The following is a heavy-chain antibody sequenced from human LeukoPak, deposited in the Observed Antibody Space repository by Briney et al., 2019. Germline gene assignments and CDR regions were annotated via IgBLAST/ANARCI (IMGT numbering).Heavy chain of an antibody. J-gene: IGHJ4*02. D-gene: IGHD1-26*01. CDR2: INQGEGEK. V-gene: IGHV3-7*03. CDR3: ARGRFIAGTTAYYFDY. Sequence: GGSLRLSCVDSGFTFSSHWMSWVRQAPGKGLGWVANINQGEGEKYYVDSVKGRFTISRDNAKKSLFLQMNSLRAEDTAVYYCARGRFIAGTTAYYFDYWGQGTLVTVSS. CDR1: GFTFSSHW.